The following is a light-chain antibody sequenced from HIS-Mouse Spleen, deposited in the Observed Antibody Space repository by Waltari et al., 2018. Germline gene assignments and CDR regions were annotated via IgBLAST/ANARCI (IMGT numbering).Light chain of an antibody. CDR2: EFS. Sequence: QSALTQPASVSGSPGQSITISCTGTSSDVGGYNYVSWYQQHPGKAPKLMIYEFSSRASGVSNRFSGSKSGNTASLTISGLQAEDEADYYCSSYTSSSTVFGGGTKLTVL. V-gene: IGLV2-14*01. CDR1: SSDVGGYNY. J-gene: IGLJ3*02. CDR3: SSYTSSSTV.